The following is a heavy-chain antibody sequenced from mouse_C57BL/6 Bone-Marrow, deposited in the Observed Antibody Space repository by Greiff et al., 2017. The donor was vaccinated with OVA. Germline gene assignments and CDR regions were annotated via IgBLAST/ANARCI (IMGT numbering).Heavy chain of an antibody. V-gene: IGHV1-64*01. CDR2: IHPNSGST. CDR1: GYTFTSYW. Sequence: QVQLQQPGAELVKPGASVKLSCKASGYTFTSYWMHWVKQRPGQGLEWIGMIHPNSGSTNYNEKFKSKATLTVAKSSSTAYMQLSSLTSEDSAVYYCARRMEDYGSSLRGQGTLVTVSA. J-gene: IGHJ3*01. CDR3: ARRMEDYGSSL. D-gene: IGHD1-1*01.